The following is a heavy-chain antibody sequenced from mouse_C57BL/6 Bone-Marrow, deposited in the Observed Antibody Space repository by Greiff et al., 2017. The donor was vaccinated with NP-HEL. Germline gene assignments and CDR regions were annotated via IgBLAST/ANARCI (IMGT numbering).Heavy chain of an antibody. CDR3: ARSCGAWFAY. V-gene: IGHV1-9*01. Sequence: VQLQQSGAELMKPGASVKLSCKATGYTFTGYWIEWVKQRPGHGLEWIGEILPGSGSTNYNEKFKGKATFTADTYSNTAYMQLSILTTEDSAIDYCARSCGAWFAYWGQGTLVTVSA. CDR2: ILPGSGST. J-gene: IGHJ3*01. CDR1: GYTFTGYW.